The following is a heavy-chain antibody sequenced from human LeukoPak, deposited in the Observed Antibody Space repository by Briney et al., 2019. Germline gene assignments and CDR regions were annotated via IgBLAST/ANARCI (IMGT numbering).Heavy chain of an antibody. CDR1: GGSISSGSYY. Sequence: PSETLSLTCTVSGGSISSGSYYWSWIRQPAGKGLEWIGRIYTSGSTNYNPSLKSRVTISVDTSKNQFSLKLSSVTAADTAVYHCARDLAGYYFDYWGQGTLVTVSS. CDR3: ARDLAGYYFDY. CDR2: IYTSGST. J-gene: IGHJ4*02. V-gene: IGHV4-61*02. D-gene: IGHD6-25*01.